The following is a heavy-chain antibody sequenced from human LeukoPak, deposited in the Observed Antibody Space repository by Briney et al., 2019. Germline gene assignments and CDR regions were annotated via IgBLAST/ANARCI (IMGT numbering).Heavy chain of an antibody. Sequence: NPSETLSLTCTVSGGSISSGGYYWSWIRQHPGKGLEWIGRIYTSGSTNYNPSLKSRVTMSVDTSKNQFSLKLSSVTAADTAVYYCARDWGWYIYYYYYGMDVWGQGTTVTVSS. CDR2: IYTSGST. CDR3: ARDWGWYIYYYYYGMDV. CDR1: GGSISSGGYY. J-gene: IGHJ6*02. D-gene: IGHD6-19*01. V-gene: IGHV4-61*02.